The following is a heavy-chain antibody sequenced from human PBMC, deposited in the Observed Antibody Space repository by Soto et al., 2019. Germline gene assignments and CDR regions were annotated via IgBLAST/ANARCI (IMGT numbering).Heavy chain of an antibody. V-gene: IGHV4-59*01. CDR1: GGSISSYY. D-gene: IGHD3-22*01. CDR3: ARGSGYYTYYYYGMDV. Sequence: QVQLQESGPGLVKPSETLSLTCTVSGGSISSYYWRWIRQPPGKGLEWIGYIYYNGSTNYNPSLNSRVTISVNTSKYQFSLKLSSVTAADTAVYYCARGSGYYTYYYYGMDVGGQGTTVTVSS. J-gene: IGHJ6*02. CDR2: IYYNGST.